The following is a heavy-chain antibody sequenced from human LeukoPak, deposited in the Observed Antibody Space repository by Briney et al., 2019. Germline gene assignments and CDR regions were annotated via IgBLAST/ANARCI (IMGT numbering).Heavy chain of an antibody. V-gene: IGHV1-69*05. Sequence: SVKVSCKASGGTFSSYAISWVRQAPGQGLEWMGGIIPIFGTANYAQKFQGRVTSTTDEYTRTAYMELSSMRSEDTAVYYCARDRGSKTYYDFWSGYFYGTGSSQPGWFDPWGQGTLVTVSS. D-gene: IGHD3-3*01. CDR2: IIPIFGTA. J-gene: IGHJ5*02. CDR1: GGTFSSYA. CDR3: ARDRGSKTYYDFWSGYFYGTGSSQPGWFDP.